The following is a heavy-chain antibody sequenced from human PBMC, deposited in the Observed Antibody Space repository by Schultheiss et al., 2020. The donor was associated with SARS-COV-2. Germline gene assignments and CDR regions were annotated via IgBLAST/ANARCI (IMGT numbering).Heavy chain of an antibody. V-gene: IGHV1-2*02. D-gene: IGHD1-26*01. CDR1: GYTFTSYY. Sequence: ASVKVSCKASGYTFTSYYMHWVRQAPGQGLEWMGWINPNSGGTNYAQKFQGRVTMTRDMSTSTAYMELNSLRAEDTAVYYCAKGGSYDGIDYWGQGTLVTVSS. CDR2: INPNSGGT. J-gene: IGHJ4*02. CDR3: AKGGSYDGIDY.